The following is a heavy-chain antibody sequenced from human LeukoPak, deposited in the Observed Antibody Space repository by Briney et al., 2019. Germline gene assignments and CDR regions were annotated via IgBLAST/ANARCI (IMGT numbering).Heavy chain of an antibody. D-gene: IGHD5-18*01. CDR3: ARDMHSFGYYFDY. CDR2: IYSGGST. J-gene: IGHJ4*02. Sequence: PSETLSLTCTVSGGSISGYYWSWIRQPAGKGLEWIGLIYSGGSTNYNPSLESRVTMSVDTSKHQFSLKLTSVTAADTAVYHCARDMHSFGYYFDYWGQGILVTVSS. CDR1: GGSISGYY. V-gene: IGHV4-4*07.